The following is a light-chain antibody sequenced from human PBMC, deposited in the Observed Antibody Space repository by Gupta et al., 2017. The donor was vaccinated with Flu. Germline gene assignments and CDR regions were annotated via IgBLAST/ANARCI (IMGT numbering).Light chain of an antibody. J-gene: IGKJ2*03. CDR3: QQYNHWPTYS. CDR1: QSIGTQ. V-gene: IGKV3D-15*01. CDR2: GAS. Sequence: EIVMTQSPATLSVSPGESATLSCRASQSIGTQLAWYQQKPGQAPRLLIYGASTRFTGIPARFSGSGSGTEFTLTISGLQSEDFAVYHCQQYNHWPTYSFGQGTKLEIK.